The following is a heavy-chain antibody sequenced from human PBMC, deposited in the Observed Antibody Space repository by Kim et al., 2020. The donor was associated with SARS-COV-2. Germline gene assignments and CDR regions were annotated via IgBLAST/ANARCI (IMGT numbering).Heavy chain of an antibody. J-gene: IGHJ3*02. Sequence: SETLSLTCTVSGGSISSGGYYWSWIRQHPGKGLEWIGYIYYSGSTYYNPSLKSRVTISVDTSKNQFSLKLSSVTAADTAVYYCASGTRGPDAFDIWGQGTMVTVSS. CDR1: GGSISSGGYY. CDR3: ASGTRGPDAFDI. CDR2: IYYSGST. V-gene: IGHV4-31*03. D-gene: IGHD1-26*01.